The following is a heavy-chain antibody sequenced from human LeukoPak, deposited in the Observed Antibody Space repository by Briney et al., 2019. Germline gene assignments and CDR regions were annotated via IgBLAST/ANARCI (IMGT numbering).Heavy chain of an antibody. D-gene: IGHD3-22*01. CDR2: VNPNSGGT. CDR1: GYTFTGYY. V-gene: IGHV1-2*02. CDR3: ARGPKYYDSSGYRLEY. J-gene: IGHJ4*02. Sequence: ASVKVSCKASGYTFTGYYMHWVRRARGQGLEGMVWVNPNSGGTNYAQKFQGRDTMTRDTSITTAYMELSRLSSDDTAVYYCARGPKYYDSSGYRLEYWGQGTLVTVSS.